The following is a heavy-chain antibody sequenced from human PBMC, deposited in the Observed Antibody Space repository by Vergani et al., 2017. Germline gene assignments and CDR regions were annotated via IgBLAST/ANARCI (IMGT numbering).Heavy chain of an antibody. Sequence: HLLESGGGLVQPGGSLRLSCAASGFPFSSYALTWVRQAPGKGLEWVSTISRSGFNTYYADSVKGRFTVSRDNSKNTLFLQMNSLRAGDTAVYYCAKDVLGDSSDIDSWGPGTLVTVSS. CDR2: ISRSGFNT. CDR3: AKDVLGDSSDIDS. V-gene: IGHV3-23*01. D-gene: IGHD3-22*01. CDR1: GFPFSSYA. J-gene: IGHJ4*02.